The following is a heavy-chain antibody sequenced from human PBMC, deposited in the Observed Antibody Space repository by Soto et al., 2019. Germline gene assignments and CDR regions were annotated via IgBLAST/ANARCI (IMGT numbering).Heavy chain of an antibody. Sequence: GGSLRLSCVASGFTFSSYWMHWLRQAPGRELVWVSEIDTDGNSRNYADSVKGRFTISRDNAKNTLYLQMNSLTAEDTAVYFCVSLSAPVDFWGRGTLVTVSS. CDR2: IDTDGNSR. CDR1: GFTFSSYW. J-gene: IGHJ4*02. CDR3: VSLSAPVDF. D-gene: IGHD2-2*01. V-gene: IGHV3-74*01.